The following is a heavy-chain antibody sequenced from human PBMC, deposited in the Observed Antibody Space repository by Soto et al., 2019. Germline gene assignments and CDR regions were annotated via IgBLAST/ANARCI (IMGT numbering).Heavy chain of an antibody. D-gene: IGHD6-19*01. Sequence: QVLLQESGPGLVQPSGTLSLSCAVSGGSISSSHFWGWVRQPPGKGLEWVGDISHSGSVNYNPSLKFRVTISIDKSKNQFSLKLNSVTAADTDGYYWARSFGWYAIDYWGKGTLVIVSS. CDR1: GGSISSSHF. V-gene: IGHV4-4*02. J-gene: IGHJ4*02. CDR3: ARSFGWYAIDY. CDR2: ISHSGSV.